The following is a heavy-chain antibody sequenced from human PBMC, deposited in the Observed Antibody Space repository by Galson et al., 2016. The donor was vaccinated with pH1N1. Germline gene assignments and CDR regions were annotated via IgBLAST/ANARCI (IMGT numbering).Heavy chain of an antibody. V-gene: IGHV7-4-1*02. CDR3: ARETPSPSPTVLRYFDWSRGLSAFDM. CDR1: GFTFSNHG. CDR2: INTKTGNP. Sequence: SVKVSCKASGFTFSNHGINRVRQAPGQGLEWMGWINTKTGNPTYAQGFTGRFVFSLDTSVNTACLQINSLKADDTAVYYCARETPSPSPTVLRYFDWSRGLSAFDMWGRGTLVTVSS. D-gene: IGHD3-9*01. J-gene: IGHJ3*02.